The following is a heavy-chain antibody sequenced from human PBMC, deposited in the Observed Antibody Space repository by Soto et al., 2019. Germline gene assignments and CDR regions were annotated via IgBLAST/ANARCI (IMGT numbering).Heavy chain of an antibody. Sequence: QVQLVQSGAEVKKPGSSVKVSCKASGGTFSSYTISWVRQAPGQGREWMGRIIPILGIANYAQKFQGRVTITANKSTSTSYMELSSLRSEDTSVYYCARDSVATTTVTTSAFDIWGQGTMVTVSS. D-gene: IGHD4-17*01. CDR3: ARDSVATTTVTTSAFDI. CDR2: IIPILGIA. V-gene: IGHV1-69*08. CDR1: GGTFSSYT. J-gene: IGHJ3*02.